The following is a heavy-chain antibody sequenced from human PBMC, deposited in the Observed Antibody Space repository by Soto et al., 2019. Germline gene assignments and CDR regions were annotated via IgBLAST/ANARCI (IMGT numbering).Heavy chain of an antibody. Sequence: ASVKVSCKASGYTFTSYAMHWVRQAPGQRLEWMGWINAGNGNTKYSQKFQGRVTITRDTSASTAYMELSSLRSDDTAVYYCARGGLFTTNWYGNWLDPWGQGTRVTVSS. CDR3: ARGGLFTTNWYGNWLDP. V-gene: IGHV1-3*01. D-gene: IGHD2-8*01. CDR1: GYTFTSYA. J-gene: IGHJ5*02. CDR2: INAGNGNT.